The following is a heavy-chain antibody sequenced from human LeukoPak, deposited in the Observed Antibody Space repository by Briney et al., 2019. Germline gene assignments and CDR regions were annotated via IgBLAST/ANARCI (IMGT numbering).Heavy chain of an antibody. V-gene: IGHV3-23*01. CDR1: GFIFSRHA. Sequence: GGSPRLSCAASGFIFSRHAMSWVRQAPGKGLEWVSTTGLESVHTLCADSVQGRFTVSRDNSRNTLDLQMDNLRVDDTAVYYCAKGDDIGKHPTRAYYFDIWGQGTLVTVSS. D-gene: IGHD5-24*01. J-gene: IGHJ4*02. CDR2: TGLESVHT. CDR3: AKGDDIGKHPTRAYYFDI.